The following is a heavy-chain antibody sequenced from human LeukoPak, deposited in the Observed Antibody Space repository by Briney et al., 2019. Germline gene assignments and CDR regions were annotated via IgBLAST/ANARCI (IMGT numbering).Heavy chain of an antibody. D-gene: IGHD7-27*01. CDR1: GGSISSGDYY. CDR2: IYYSGSN. Sequence: SETLSLTCTVSGGSISSGDYYWGWIRQPPGKGLESIGYIYYSGSNFYNPSLKSRVTISVDTSKNQFSLKLSSVTAADTAVYYCARDHWGGYYYYGMDVWGQGTTVTVSS. CDR3: ARDHWGGYYYYGMDV. V-gene: IGHV4-30-4*01. J-gene: IGHJ6*02.